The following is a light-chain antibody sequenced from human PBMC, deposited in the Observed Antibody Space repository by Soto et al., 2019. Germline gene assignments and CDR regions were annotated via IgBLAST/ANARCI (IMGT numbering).Light chain of an antibody. CDR1: QSVSSN. CDR3: QQYNNWPRT. J-gene: IGKJ1*01. CDR2: GAS. V-gene: IGKV3-15*01. Sequence: EIVMTQSPDTLSVSPGERATLSCRASQSVSSNLAWYQQKPGQAPRLLIHGASTRVTGFPARFSGSGSGTEFTLTISSLQSEDFAVYYCQQYNNWPRTFGQGTKVEIK.